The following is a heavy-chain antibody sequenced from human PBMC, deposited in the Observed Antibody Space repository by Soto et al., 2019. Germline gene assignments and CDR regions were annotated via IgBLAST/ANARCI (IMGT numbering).Heavy chain of an antibody. V-gene: IGHV1-18*01. D-gene: IGHD3-22*01. J-gene: IGHJ4*02. CDR1: GYTFTNYG. CDR2: ISAYNGNT. Sequence: QVQLVQSGAEVKKPGASVKVSCKASGYTFTNYGINWVRQAPGQGLEWMGWISAYNGNTNYAQKLQGRVTMTTDTSTTTAYIELRSLRSDDSAVYYCAKMGSSGYYSADYWGQGTLVTVSS. CDR3: AKMGSSGYYSADY.